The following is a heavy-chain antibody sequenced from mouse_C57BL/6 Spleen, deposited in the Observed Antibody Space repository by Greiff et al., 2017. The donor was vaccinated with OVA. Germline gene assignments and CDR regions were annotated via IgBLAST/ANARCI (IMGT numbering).Heavy chain of an antibody. J-gene: IGHJ2*01. Sequence: VQLQQSGPELVKPGASVQISCKASGYTFTDYYMNWVKQSPGTSLELIGDINPNNGGTSYNQKFKGKATLTVDKSSSTAYMELRSLTSEDSAVYYCARSDPYYFDYWGQGTTLTVSS. CDR2: INPNNGGT. V-gene: IGHV1-26*01. CDR3: ARSDPYYFDY. CDR1: GYTFTDYY.